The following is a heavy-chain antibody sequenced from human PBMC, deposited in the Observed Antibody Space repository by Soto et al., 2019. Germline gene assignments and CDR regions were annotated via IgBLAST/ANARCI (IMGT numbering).Heavy chain of an antibody. CDR1: GFTVSSNY. CDR3: ARGYYDSSGLGQADAFDI. CDR2: IYSGGST. V-gene: IGHV3-53*01. D-gene: IGHD3-22*01. Sequence: GGSLRLSCAASGFTVSSNYMSWVRQAPGKGLEWVSVIYSGGSTYYADSVKGRFTISRDNSKNTLYLQMNSLRAEDTAVYYCARGYYDSSGLGQADAFDIWGQGTMVTVSS. J-gene: IGHJ3*02.